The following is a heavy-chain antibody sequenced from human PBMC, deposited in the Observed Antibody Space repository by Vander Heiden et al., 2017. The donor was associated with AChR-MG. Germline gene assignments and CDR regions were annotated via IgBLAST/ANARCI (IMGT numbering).Heavy chain of an antibody. Sequence: EVQLVESGGGLVQPGGSLRLSCAASGFTFSNYDMHWVRQATGKGLEWVSSIATVGDTFYSGSVKGRFSISRENGKNSLYLQMNSLTAGDTAVYYCARGRPGGFDVWGRGTLVTVSS. CDR1: GFTFSNYD. D-gene: IGHD3-10*01. CDR2: IATVGDT. V-gene: IGHV3-13*01. CDR3: ARGRPGGFDV. J-gene: IGHJ2*01.